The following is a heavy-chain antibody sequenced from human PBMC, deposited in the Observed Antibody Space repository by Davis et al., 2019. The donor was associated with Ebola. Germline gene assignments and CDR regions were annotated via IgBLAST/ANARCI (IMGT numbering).Heavy chain of an antibody. CDR2: IYPDDSDT. CDR1: GYNFAIYW. D-gene: IGHD1-20*01. Sequence: GESLKISCKASGYNFAIYWIGWVRQMPGKGLEWMGFIYPDDSDTTYSPSFQGQATISADKSIKTAYLQWNSLKASDTAMYYCATLRRTITGMDDGFDIWGQGTMVTVSS. V-gene: IGHV5-51*01. J-gene: IGHJ3*02. CDR3: ATLRRTITGMDDGFDI.